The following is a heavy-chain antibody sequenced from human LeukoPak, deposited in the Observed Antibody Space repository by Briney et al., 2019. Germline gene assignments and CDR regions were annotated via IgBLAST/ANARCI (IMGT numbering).Heavy chain of an antibody. D-gene: IGHD3-22*01. CDR2: IKSDGST. J-gene: IGHJ1*01. Sequence: GGSLRLFCAASGFTFSSYWMHWVRHAPAKGLVWVSRIKSDGSTNYADSVKSRFTISRDNAKNTVSLQMNSLRAEDTGVYYCASAPSEIGGYYPEYIRHWGQGTLVTVSS. V-gene: IGHV3-74*01. CDR3: ASAPSEIGGYYPEYIRH. CDR1: GFTFSSYW.